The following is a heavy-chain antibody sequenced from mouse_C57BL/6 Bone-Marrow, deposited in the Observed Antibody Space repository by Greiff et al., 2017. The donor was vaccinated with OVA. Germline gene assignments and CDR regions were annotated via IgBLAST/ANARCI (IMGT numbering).Heavy chain of an antibody. Sequence: EVQLQESGGGLVKPGGSLKLSCAASGFTFSSYAMSWVRQTPEKRLEWVATISDGGSYTYYPDNVKGRFTISRDNAKNNLYLQMSHLKSEDTAMYYCARDEVLRPAWFAYWGQGTLVTVSA. CDR2: ISDGGSYT. V-gene: IGHV5-4*01. CDR3: ARDEVLRPAWFAY. CDR1: GFTFSSYA. J-gene: IGHJ3*01. D-gene: IGHD1-2*01.